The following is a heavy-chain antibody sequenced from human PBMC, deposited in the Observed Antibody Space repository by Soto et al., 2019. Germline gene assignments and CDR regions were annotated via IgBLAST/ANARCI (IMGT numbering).Heavy chain of an antibody. J-gene: IGHJ3*02. D-gene: IGHD5-18*01. CDR2: IYPGNSNT. CDR1: GYTFTNYW. Sequence: GESLKISCQGSGYTFTNYWIAWVRQMPGKGLEWMGIIYPGNSNTRYSPSFQGQVTLSADKSITTAYLQWTSLKASDTAMYYCASQDVDTAMVSQADAFDIWGQGTMVTVSS. V-gene: IGHV5-51*01. CDR3: ASQDVDTAMVSQADAFDI.